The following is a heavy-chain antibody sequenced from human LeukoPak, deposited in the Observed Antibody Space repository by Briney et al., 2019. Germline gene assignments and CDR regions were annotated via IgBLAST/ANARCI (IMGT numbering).Heavy chain of an antibody. V-gene: IGHV3-21*01. D-gene: IGHD1-26*01. CDR2: ISSSSSYI. Sequence: GGSLRLSCAASGFTFSSYSVNWVRQAPGRGLEWVSSISSSSSYIYYADSVKGRFTISRDNAKNSLYLQMNSLRAEDTAVYYCARAMKWELLDDAFDIWGQGTMVTVSS. CDR1: GFTFSSYS. CDR3: ARAMKWELLDDAFDI. J-gene: IGHJ3*02.